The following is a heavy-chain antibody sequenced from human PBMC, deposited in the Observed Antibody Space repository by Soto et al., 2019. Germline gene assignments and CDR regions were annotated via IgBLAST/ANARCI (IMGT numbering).Heavy chain of an antibody. CDR1: GFTFSTYA. CDR3: AKVRERQNDAFDI. Sequence: QVQLVESGGGVVQPGRSLRLSCAASGFTFSTYAMHWVRQAPGKGLEWVAIISDDGINKYYADSVRGRFTISRDNSKNTVYLQTNSLRAEDTAVYYCAKVRERQNDAFDIWGQGTMVTVSS. J-gene: IGHJ3*02. D-gene: IGHD1-26*01. V-gene: IGHV3-30-3*01. CDR2: ISDDGINK.